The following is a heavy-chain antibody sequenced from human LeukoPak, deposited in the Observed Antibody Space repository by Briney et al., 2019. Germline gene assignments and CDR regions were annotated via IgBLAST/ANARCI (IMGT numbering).Heavy chain of an antibody. V-gene: IGHV3-30*03. CDR1: GFTFSSYG. D-gene: IGHD3-22*01. CDR3: ATSITMIVAVDY. J-gene: IGHJ4*02. CDR2: ISYDGSNK. Sequence: PGRSLRLSCAASGFTFSSYGMPWVRQAPGKGLEWVAVISYDGSNKYYADSVKGRFTISRDNSKNTLYLQMNSLRAEDTAVYYCATSITMIVAVDYWGQGTLVTVSS.